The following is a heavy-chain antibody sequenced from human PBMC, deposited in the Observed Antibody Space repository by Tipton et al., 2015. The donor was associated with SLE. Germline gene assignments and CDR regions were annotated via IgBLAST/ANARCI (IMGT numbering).Heavy chain of an antibody. V-gene: IGHV3-30*02. D-gene: IGHD1-26*01. CDR1: GFTFSSYG. CDR2: IRYDGSNK. CDR3: ARAPEVGDSDFDY. J-gene: IGHJ4*02. Sequence: SLRLSCAASGFTFSSYGMHWVRQAPGKGLEWVAFIRYDGSNKYYADSVKGRFTISRDSSKNTLYLQMNSLRAEDTAVFYCARAPEVGDSDFDYWGQGTLVTVSS.